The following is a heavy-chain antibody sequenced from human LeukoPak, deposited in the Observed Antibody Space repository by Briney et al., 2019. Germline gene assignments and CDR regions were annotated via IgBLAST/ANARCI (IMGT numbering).Heavy chain of an antibody. CDR3: ERGSPWSYYYMDV. CDR1: GFAFSNFD. J-gene: IGHJ6*03. CDR2: IDTAGGT. V-gene: IGHV3-13*01. D-gene: IGHD3-3*01. Sequence: GGSLRLSCTASGFAFSNFDFHWVRQLRGKGLEWVSHIDTAGGTYYPGSVKGRFTISRANAKKSLYLQMHNLRVGDTALYFCERGSPWSYYYMDVWGVGTAVSVS.